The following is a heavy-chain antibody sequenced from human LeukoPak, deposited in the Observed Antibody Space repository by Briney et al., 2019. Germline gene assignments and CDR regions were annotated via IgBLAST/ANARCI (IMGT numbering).Heavy chain of an antibody. CDR3: ARGYDWGDAFDY. CDR1: GYTFTSYA. CDR2: INAGNGNT. J-gene: IGHJ4*02. D-gene: IGHD3-16*01. Sequence: ASVKVSCKASGYTFTSYAMHWVRQAPGQRLEWMGWINAGNGNTKYSQKFQGRVTITRDTSASTASMELSSLRSEDTAVYYCARGYDWGDAFDYWGQGTLVTVSS. V-gene: IGHV1-3*01.